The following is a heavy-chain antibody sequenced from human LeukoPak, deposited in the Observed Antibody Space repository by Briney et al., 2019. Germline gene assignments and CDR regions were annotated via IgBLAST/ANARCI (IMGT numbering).Heavy chain of an antibody. CDR3: ARDSSSSLDAFDI. CDR2: IWYDGNSK. D-gene: IGHD6-13*01. V-gene: IGHV3-33*01. Sequence: PGRSLRLSCAASGFAFSSFGLHWVRQAPGKGLEWVAVIWYDGNSKYYADSVKGRFTISRDNSKNTLNLQMNSLRAEDTAVYYCARDSSSSLDAFDIWGQGTMVTVSS. J-gene: IGHJ3*02. CDR1: GFAFSSFG.